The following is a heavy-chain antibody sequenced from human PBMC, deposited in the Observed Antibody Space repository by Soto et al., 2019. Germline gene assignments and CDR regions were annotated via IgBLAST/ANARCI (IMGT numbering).Heavy chain of an antibody. CDR1: GFTFSSYA. CDR2: ISGSGGST. D-gene: IGHD6-13*01. CDR3: AKDRVAAAGMGFGYYYGMDV. Sequence: GSLRLSCAASGFTFSSYAMSWVRQAPGKGLEWVSAISGSGGSTYYADSVKGRFTISRDNSKNTLYLQMNSLRAEDTAVYYCAKDRVAAAGMGFGYYYGMDVWGQGTTVTVSS. V-gene: IGHV3-23*01. J-gene: IGHJ6*02.